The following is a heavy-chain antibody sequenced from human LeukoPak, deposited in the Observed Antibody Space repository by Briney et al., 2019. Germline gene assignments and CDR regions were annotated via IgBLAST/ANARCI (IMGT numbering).Heavy chain of an antibody. J-gene: IGHJ4*02. Sequence: PSETLSLTCTVSGGSISSGDYYWSWIRQPPGKGLEWIGYIYYSGSTYYNPSLKSRVTISVDTSKNQFSLKLSSVTAADTAVYYCARLSGGYHPIDYWGQGTLVTVSS. CDR1: GGSISSGDYY. CDR3: ARLSGGYHPIDY. D-gene: IGHD1-26*01. V-gene: IGHV4-30-4*01. CDR2: IYYSGST.